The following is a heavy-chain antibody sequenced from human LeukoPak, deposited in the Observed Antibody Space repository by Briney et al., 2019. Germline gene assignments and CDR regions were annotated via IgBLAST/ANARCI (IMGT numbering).Heavy chain of an antibody. Sequence: GGSLRLSCAASGFTFSSYSMNWVRQAPGKGLEWVSSISSGTSYIYYADSVKGRFTISRDNAKNSLCLQMNSLRAEDTAVYYCASNSRRDDAFDIWGQGTMVTVSS. CDR1: GFTFSSYS. CDR2: ISSGTSYI. J-gene: IGHJ3*02. D-gene: IGHD5-24*01. V-gene: IGHV3-21*01. CDR3: ASNSRRDDAFDI.